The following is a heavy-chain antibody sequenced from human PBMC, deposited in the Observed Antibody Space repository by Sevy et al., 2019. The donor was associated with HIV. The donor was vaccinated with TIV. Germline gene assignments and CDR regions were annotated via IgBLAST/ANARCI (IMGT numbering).Heavy chain of an antibody. D-gene: IGHD5-18*01. CDR1: GFTFSDYY. CDR3: AGASCIQLWLATFDI. Sequence: GGSLRLSCAASGFTFSDYYMSWIRQAPGKGLEWGSYISSSGSTIYYADSVKRRMTISRDNAKNSLYLQMNSLRAEDTAVYYCAGASCIQLWLATFDIWGQGTMVTVSS. V-gene: IGHV3-11*01. J-gene: IGHJ3*02. CDR2: ISSSGSTI.